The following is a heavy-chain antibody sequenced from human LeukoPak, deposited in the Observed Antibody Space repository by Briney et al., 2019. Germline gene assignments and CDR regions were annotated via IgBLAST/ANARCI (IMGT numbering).Heavy chain of an antibody. D-gene: IGHD5-18*01. J-gene: IGHJ6*02. V-gene: IGHV1-69*13. CDR2: IIPIFGTA. CDR1: GGTFSSYA. Sequence: ASVKVSCKASGGTFSSYAISWVRQAPGQGLEWMGGIIPIFGTANYAQKFQGRVTITADESTSTAYMELSSLRSEDTAVYYCARSLQIAMGPYYYYYYGMDVWGQGATVTVSS. CDR3: ARSLQIAMGPYYYYYYGMDV.